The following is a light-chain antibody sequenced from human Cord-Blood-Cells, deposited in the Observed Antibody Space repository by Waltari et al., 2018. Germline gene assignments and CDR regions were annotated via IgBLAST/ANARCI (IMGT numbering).Light chain of an antibody. V-gene: IGKV1-39*01. Sequence: DIQLTQSPSSLSASVGDRVTITCRASQSISSYLTWYQQKPGEAPKLLIYAASSLQSGVPSRFSSSRSGTNVILTISSRQPEDFATYYCQQSYSTPYTFGPGTKLEIK. CDR3: QQSYSTPYT. J-gene: IGKJ2*01. CDR1: QSISSY. CDR2: AAS.